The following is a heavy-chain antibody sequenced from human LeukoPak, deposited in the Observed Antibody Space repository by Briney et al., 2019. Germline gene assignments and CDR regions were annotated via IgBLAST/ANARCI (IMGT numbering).Heavy chain of an antibody. D-gene: IGHD5-12*01. CDR1: GFTFDDYA. CDR2: ISWNSGSI. Sequence: GGSLRLSCAASGFTFDDYAMHWVRQAPGKGLEWVSGISWNSGSIGYADSVKGRFTISRDNAKNSLYLQMNSLRAEDTALYYCAKDRRGYSGYAPFDYWGQGTLVTVSS. J-gene: IGHJ4*02. V-gene: IGHV3-9*01. CDR3: AKDRRGYSGYAPFDY.